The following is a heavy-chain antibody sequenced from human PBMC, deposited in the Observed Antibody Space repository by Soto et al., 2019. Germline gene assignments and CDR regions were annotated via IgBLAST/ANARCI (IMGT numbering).Heavy chain of an antibody. D-gene: IGHD1-26*01. V-gene: IGHV3-15*01. CDR2: IKSKTDGGTA. Sequence: EVQLVESGGGFVQPGGSLRLSCVASRFSFTNAWMSWVRQAPGKGPEWVGRIKSKTDGGTADYAAPVKGRSTISRDDSQNTIYLHMDSVKSEGTAVYHCSAGIGIYGLDIWGQGTTVTVSS. CDR1: RFSFTNAW. CDR3: SAGIGIYGLDI. J-gene: IGHJ6*02.